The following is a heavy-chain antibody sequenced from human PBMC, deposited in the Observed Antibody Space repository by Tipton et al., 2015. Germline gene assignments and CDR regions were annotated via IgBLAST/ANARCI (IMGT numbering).Heavy chain of an antibody. D-gene: IGHD1-14*01. CDR2: IYYSGT. CDR1: GGFISNYD. CDR3: ARSITGDFDY. J-gene: IGHJ4*02. V-gene: IGHV4-59*01. Sequence: TLSLTCNVSGGFISNYDWSWIRLPAEKGLEWIGYIYYSGTNYNPSLKSRVTISLDTSKKQFSLKLSSVTAADTAVYYCARSITGDFDYWGPGSLVTVSS.